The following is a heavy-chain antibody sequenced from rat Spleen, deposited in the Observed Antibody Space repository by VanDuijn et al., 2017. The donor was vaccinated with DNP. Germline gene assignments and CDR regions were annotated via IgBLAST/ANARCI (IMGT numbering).Heavy chain of an antibody. D-gene: IGHD4-3*01. CDR3: ARRGNSGHWYFDF. CDR1: GFTFSDYN. V-gene: IGHV5-7*01. J-gene: IGHJ1*01. Sequence: EVQLVESGGGLVQPGRSLKLSCAASGFTFSDYNMAWVRQAPKKGLEWVATIIYDGSRTYYRDSVKGRFTISRDNAKSILYLQMDSLRSEDTATYYCARRGNSGHWYFDFWGPGTMVTVSS. CDR2: IIYDGSRT.